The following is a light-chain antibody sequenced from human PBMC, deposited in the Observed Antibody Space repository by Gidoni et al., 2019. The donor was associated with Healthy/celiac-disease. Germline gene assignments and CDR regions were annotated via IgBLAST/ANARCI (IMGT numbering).Light chain of an antibody. J-gene: IGKJ1*01. V-gene: IGKV1-5*01. CDR1: QSISSW. Sequence: DIQMTQSPSTLSASVGDRVTTTCRASQSISSWLAWYHQKPGKAPKLLIYDAASLESGVPSRFSGSGSGTEFTLTICSLQPDDFATYYCPQYNSYSWTFGQGTKVEIK. CDR3: PQYNSYSWT. CDR2: DAA.